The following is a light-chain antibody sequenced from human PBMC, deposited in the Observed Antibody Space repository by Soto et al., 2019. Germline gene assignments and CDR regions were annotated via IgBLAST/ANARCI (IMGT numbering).Light chain of an antibody. CDR2: END. CDR1: SSNIGSNS. J-gene: IGLJ2*01. Sequence: QAVVTQPPSASGTPGQRVTISCSGSSSNIGSNSVYWYHQLPGTAPKLLIYENDQRPSGVPDRFSGSKSGTSASLAISGLRPEDEATYYCSTWDDSLSSVLFGGGTKVTVL. CDR3: STWDDSLSSVL. V-gene: IGLV1-47*01.